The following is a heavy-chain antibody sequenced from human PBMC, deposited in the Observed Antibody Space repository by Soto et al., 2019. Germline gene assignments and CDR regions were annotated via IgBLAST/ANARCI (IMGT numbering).Heavy chain of an antibody. Sequence: ASVKVSCKASGYTFTSYYMHWVRQAPGQGLEWMGIINPSGGSTSYAQKFQGRVTMTRDTSTSTVYMELSSLRSEDTAVYYCASPEGGYGAFDIWGQGTMVTVSS. CDR2: INPSGGST. J-gene: IGHJ3*02. CDR1: GYTFTSYY. CDR3: ASPEGGYGAFDI. D-gene: IGHD5-18*01. V-gene: IGHV1-46*01.